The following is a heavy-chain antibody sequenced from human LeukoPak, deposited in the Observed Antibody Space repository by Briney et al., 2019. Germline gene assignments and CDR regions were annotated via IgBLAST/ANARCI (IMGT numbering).Heavy chain of an antibody. CDR2: ISSTSSYI. CDR3: ARVSQWLVPY. J-gene: IGHJ4*02. Sequence: GGSLRLSCAASGFTFSDYYMSWICQAPGKGLEWVSYISSTSSYINYADSVKGRFTISRDNAKNSLFLQMNSLRAEDTAVYYCARVSQWLVPYWGQGTLVTVSS. D-gene: IGHD6-19*01. CDR1: GFTFSDYY. V-gene: IGHV3-11*05.